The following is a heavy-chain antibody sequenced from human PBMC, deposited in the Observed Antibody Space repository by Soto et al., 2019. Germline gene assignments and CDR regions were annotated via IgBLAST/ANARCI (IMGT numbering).Heavy chain of an antibody. Sequence: PGGSLRLSCEASGFTISGCSMNWVRQAPGKGLEWLAYITIVTGNTRYADSLRGRFTISADNAANSVFLHMNSLRDEDTAVYFCVRDRDLYRDMFHAALWGQGTLVTVSS. CDR1: GFTISGCS. CDR3: VRDRDLYRDMFHAAL. V-gene: IGHV3-48*02. CDR2: ITIVTGNT. J-gene: IGHJ4*01. D-gene: IGHD1-26*01.